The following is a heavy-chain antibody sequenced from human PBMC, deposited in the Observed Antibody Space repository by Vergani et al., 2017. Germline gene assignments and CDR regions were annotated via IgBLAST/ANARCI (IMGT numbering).Heavy chain of an antibody. V-gene: IGHV1-69*02. D-gene: IGHD6-13*01. CDR2: IIPILGIA. CDR1: GGTFSSYT. CDR3: ARSAEDYYYGMDV. J-gene: IGHJ6*02. Sequence: QVQLVQSGAEVKKPGSSVKVPCKASGGTFSSYTISWVRQAPGQGLEWMGRIIPILGIANYTQKFQGRVTITADKSTSTAYMELSSLRSEDTAVYYCARSAEDYYYGMDVWGQGTTVTVSS.